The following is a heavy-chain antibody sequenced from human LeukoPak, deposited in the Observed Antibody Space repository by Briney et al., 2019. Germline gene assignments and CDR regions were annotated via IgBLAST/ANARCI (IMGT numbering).Heavy chain of an antibody. CDR3: ARDEVRSSSWYSDYYYYMDV. CDR1: GFTLSIYW. CDR2: INPDGSIA. V-gene: IGHV3-74*01. D-gene: IGHD6-13*01. Sequence: GGSLRLSCVGSGFTLSIYWMYWIRQSPGKGLLWVARINPDGSIADYTDSVKGRFTISRDNVKNTLYLQMNSLRAEDTAVYYCARDEVRSSSWYSDYYYYMDVWGKGTTVTVSS. J-gene: IGHJ6*03.